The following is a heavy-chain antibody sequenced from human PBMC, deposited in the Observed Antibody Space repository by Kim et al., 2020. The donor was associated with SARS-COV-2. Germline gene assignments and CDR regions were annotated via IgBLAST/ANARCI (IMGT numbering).Heavy chain of an antibody. CDR2: ST. CDR3: ARDLVNILGY. D-gene: IGHD3-9*01. J-gene: IGHJ4*02. V-gene: IGHV1-46*01. Sequence: STSCAQKFPGRVTMTRDTSTSTVYMELSSLRSEDTAVYYCARDLVNILGYWGQGTLVTVSS.